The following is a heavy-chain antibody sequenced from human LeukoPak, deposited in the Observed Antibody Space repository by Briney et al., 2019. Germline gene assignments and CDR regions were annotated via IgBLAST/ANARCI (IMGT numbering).Heavy chain of an antibody. CDR3: AILSADLTAYDY. V-gene: IGHV4-34*01. CDR1: GGSFSGYY. D-gene: IGHD3-10*01. CDR2: INHSGST. J-gene: IGHJ4*02. Sequence: SETLSLTCAVYGGSFSGYYWSWVRQPPGKGLEWIGEINHSGSTNYNPSLKSRVTISVDTSKNQFSLKLSSVTAADTAVYYCAILSADLTAYDYWGQGTLVTVSS.